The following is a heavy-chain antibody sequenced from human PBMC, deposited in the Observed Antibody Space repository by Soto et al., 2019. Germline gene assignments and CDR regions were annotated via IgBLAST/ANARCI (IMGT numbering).Heavy chain of an antibody. CDR2: INSDGSGT. Sequence: GSLRLSCAASGFIFSSYWMHWVRQAPGKGLVWVSRINSDGSGTTYADSVKGRFAISRDNAKNTLYLQMNSLRAEDTAVYYCARDQSVAGPTNFFDPWGQGALVTVSS. CDR1: GFIFSSYW. V-gene: IGHV3-74*01. D-gene: IGHD6-19*01. J-gene: IGHJ5*02. CDR3: ARDQSVAGPTNFFDP.